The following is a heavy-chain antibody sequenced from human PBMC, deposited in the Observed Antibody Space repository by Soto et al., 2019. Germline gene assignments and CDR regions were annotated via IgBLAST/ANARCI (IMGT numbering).Heavy chain of an antibody. CDR3: ARTWYSSSRWFDP. D-gene: IGHD6-6*01. CDR2: IDWDDDK. V-gene: IGHV2-70*01. J-gene: IGHJ5*02. Sequence: SGPKLGNHTPPLTLTCTFSGFSLSTSGMCVSWIRQPPGKALEWLALIDWDDDKYYSTSLKTRLTISKDTSKNQVVLTMTNMDPVDTATYYCARTWYSSSRWFDPWGQGTLVTVSS. CDR1: GFSLSTSGMC.